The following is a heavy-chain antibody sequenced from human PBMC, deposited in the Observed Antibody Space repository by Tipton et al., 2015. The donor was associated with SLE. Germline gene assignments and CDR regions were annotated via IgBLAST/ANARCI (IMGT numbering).Heavy chain of an antibody. D-gene: IGHD1-26*01. CDR1: GGSISSSSYY. CDR2: IYYSGST. V-gene: IGHV4-39*07. Sequence: LRLSCTVSGGSISSSSYYWGWIRQPPGKGLEWIGSIYYSGSTYYKPSLKSRVTISVDMSRNQFSLKMTSVTAADTAVYSCARAVGARGYYGLDVWGQGTTVTVSS. J-gene: IGHJ6*02. CDR3: ARAVGARGYYGLDV.